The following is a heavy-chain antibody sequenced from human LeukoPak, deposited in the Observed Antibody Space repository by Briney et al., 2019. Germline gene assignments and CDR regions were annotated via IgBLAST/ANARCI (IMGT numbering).Heavy chain of an antibody. Sequence: SVKVSCKASGGTFSSYAISWVRQAPGQGLEWMGRIIPILGIANYAQKFQGRVTITADKSTSTAYMELSSLRSEDTAVYYCAVGLLWFGELLWGNWFDPWGQGTQVTVSS. CDR3: AVGLLWFGELLWGNWFDP. D-gene: IGHD3-10*01. V-gene: IGHV1-69*04. CDR1: GGTFSSYA. J-gene: IGHJ5*02. CDR2: IIPILGIA.